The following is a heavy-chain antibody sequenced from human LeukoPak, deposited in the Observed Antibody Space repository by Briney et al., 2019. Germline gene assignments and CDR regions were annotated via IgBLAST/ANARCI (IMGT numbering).Heavy chain of an antibody. J-gene: IGHJ6*03. CDR2: FYHSGIT. CDR3: ARHGATGFEYYYYYMDV. CDR1: GGSISTSGYY. D-gene: IGHD5-12*01. V-gene: IGHV4-39*01. Sequence: PSETLSLTCTVSGGSISTSGYYWAWIRQPPGKGLEWIGSFYHSGITYYSPSLESRVTISVDTSKNQFSLKLTSVTAADTAVYYCARHGATGFEYYYYYMDVWGKGTTVTVSS.